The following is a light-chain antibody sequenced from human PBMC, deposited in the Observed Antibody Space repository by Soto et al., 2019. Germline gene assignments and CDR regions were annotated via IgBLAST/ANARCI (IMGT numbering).Light chain of an antibody. CDR2: DVS. CDR1: SSDVGGYNY. CDR3: CSYAGSYTWV. V-gene: IGLV2-11*01. Sequence: QSVLTQPRSVSGAPGQSVTISCTGTSSDVGGYNYVSWYQQHPGKAPKLMIYDVSTRPSGVPDRFSGSKSGNTASLTISGLQAEDEADYYCCSYAGSYTWVFGGGTKLTV. J-gene: IGLJ3*02.